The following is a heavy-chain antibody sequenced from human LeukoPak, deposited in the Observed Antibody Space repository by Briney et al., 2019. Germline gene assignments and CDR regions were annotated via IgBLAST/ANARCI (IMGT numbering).Heavy chain of an antibody. CDR1: GYSFTSYW. CDR3: ARHRDGYNYVPYFDY. CDR2: IYPGDSET. D-gene: IGHD5-24*01. Sequence: AGESLKISCKGSGYSFTSYWIGWVRQMPGKGLEWMGIIYPGDSETRYSPSFQGQVTISADKSISTAYLQWSSLKASDTAMYYCARHRDGYNYVPYFDYWGQGTLVTVSS. V-gene: IGHV5-51*01. J-gene: IGHJ4*02.